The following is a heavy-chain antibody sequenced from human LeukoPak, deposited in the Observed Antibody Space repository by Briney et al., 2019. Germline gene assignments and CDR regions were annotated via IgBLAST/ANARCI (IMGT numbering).Heavy chain of an antibody. CDR2: ISGNGGST. CDR1: GLTFSSYA. CDR3: AKLDRGTIDY. J-gene: IGHJ4*02. V-gene: IGHV3-23*01. D-gene: IGHD1/OR15-1a*01. Sequence: GGSLRLSCAASGLTFSSYAMSWVRQAPGKGLEWVSAISGNGGSTYYADSVKGRFTISRDNSKNTLYLQMNSLRAEDTAVYYCAKLDRGTIDYWGQGTLVTVSS.